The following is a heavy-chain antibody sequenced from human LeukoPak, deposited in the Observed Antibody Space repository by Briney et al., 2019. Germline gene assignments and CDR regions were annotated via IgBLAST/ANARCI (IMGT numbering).Heavy chain of an antibody. D-gene: IGHD1-1*01. CDR1: GGSISSYY. CDR2: IYHSGST. Sequence: NPSETLSLTCTVSGGSISSYYWSWIRQPPGKGLEWIGSIYHSGSTNYNPSLKSRVTISVDTSKNQFSLNLNSVTAADTAVYYCARGTGSLFYWGHGILVTVSS. J-gene: IGHJ4*01. CDR3: ARGTGSLFY. V-gene: IGHV4-59*08.